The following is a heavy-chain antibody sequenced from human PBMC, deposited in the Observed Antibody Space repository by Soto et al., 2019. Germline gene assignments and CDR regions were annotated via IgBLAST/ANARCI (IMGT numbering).Heavy chain of an antibody. V-gene: IGHV4-30-4*01. CDR2: IYYSGST. CDR1: SGSVTSSDYY. D-gene: IGHD3-10*01. J-gene: IGHJ4*02. CDR3: GRDGSLRAGMDN. Sequence: QVQLQESGPGLVKPSQTLSLTCTVSSGSVTSSDYYWSWIRQPPGKGLEWIGFIYYSGSTYYNPSLKSRVTISIDTSKNQFSLKLTSLSAADTAVYYCGRDGSLRAGMDNWGQGTLVTVSS.